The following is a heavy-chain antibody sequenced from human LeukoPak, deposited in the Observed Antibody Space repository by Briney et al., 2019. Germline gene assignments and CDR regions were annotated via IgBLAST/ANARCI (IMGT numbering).Heavy chain of an antibody. V-gene: IGHV3-15*07. CDR1: GFSFNNAW. J-gene: IGHJ4*02. Sequence: GGSLRLSCTPSGTASGFSFNNAWMNWVRQAPGKGLEWVGRIKSKTDGGTTDYAAPVKGRFTISRDDSKNTLYLQMNSLKTEDTAVYYCTTDVQYVLLWFGEAYFDYWGQGTLVTVSS. CDR3: TTDVQYVLLWFGEAYFDY. D-gene: IGHD3-10*01. CDR2: IKSKTDGGTT.